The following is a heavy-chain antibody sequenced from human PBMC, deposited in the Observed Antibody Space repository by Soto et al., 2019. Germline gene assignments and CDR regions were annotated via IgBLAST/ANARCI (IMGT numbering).Heavy chain of an antibody. D-gene: IGHD5-18*01. CDR1: GGIFTNNA. CDR2: VIPLFDTA. V-gene: IGHV1-69*01. CDR3: ETGGHNDGYNFYHGMDV. J-gene: IGHJ6*02. Sequence: QVQVVQSGAEVKKTGSSVKVSCKVSGGIFTNNAISWVRQAPGQGLEWLGGVIPLFDTAYYAQIFRGRLRISADGATTTAYMELSGLTSADTAVYFCETGGHNDGYNFYHGMDVWGQGTTVTVS.